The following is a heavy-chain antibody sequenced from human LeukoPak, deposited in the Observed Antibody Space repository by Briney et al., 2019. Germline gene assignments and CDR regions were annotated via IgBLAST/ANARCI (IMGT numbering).Heavy chain of an antibody. CDR2: IYYSGST. CDR3: ARRVVQAGMDV. Sequence: PSETLSLTCTVSGGSIGSSSYNWGWIRQPPGKGLEWIGSIYYSGSTYYKPSLKGRVTISVDTSKNQLSLKLSSVTAADTAVYYCARRVVQAGMDVWGQGTTVTVSS. V-gene: IGHV4-39*01. CDR1: GGSIGSSSYN. D-gene: IGHD6-6*01. J-gene: IGHJ6*02.